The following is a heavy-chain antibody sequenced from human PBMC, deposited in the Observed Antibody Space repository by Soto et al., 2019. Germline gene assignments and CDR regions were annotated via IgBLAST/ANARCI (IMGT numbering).Heavy chain of an antibody. CDR3: ACRGSTSSRGND. V-gene: IGHV4-59*12. D-gene: IGHD2-2*01. CDR1: GGSISSYY. CDR2: IYYSGST. J-gene: IGHJ4*02. Sequence: LSLTCTVSGGSISSYYWSWIRQPPGKGLEWIGYIYYSGSTNYNPSLKSRVTISVDTSKNQFSLKLSSVTAADTAVYYCACRGSTSSRGNDWGQGTLVTVSS.